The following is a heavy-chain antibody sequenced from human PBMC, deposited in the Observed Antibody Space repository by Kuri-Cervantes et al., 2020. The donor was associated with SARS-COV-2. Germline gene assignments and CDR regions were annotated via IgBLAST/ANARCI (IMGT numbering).Heavy chain of an antibody. Sequence: GGSLRLSCAASGFTFSSYGMHWVRQAPGKGLEWVAFIRYDGSNKYYADSVKGRFTISRDNAKNSLYLQMNSLRAEDTAVYYCARLIRTGYSDWFDPWGQGTLVTVSS. D-gene: IGHD3/OR15-3a*01. CDR3: ARLIRTGYSDWFDP. CDR2: IRYDGSNK. V-gene: IGHV3-30*02. J-gene: IGHJ5*02. CDR1: GFTFSSYG.